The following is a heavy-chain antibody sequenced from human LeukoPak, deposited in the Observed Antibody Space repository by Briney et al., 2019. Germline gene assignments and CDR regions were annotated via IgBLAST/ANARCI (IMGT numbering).Heavy chain of an antibody. CDR2: ISWNSGSI. CDR1: GFTFDDYA. D-gene: IGHD2-21*01. V-gene: IGHV3-9*03. CDR3: ASSYCGGDCYRRDAFDI. J-gene: IGHJ3*02. Sequence: GRSLRLSCAASGFTFDDYAMHWVRQAPGKGLEWVSGISWNSGSIGYADSVKGRFTISRDNAKNSLYLQMNSLRAEDMALYYCASSYCGGDCYRRDAFDIWGQGTMVTVSS.